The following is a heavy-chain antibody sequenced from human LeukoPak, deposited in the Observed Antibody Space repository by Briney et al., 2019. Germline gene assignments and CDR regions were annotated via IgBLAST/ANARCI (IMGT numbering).Heavy chain of an antibody. D-gene: IGHD2-15*01. CDR1: GYTFTGYY. J-gene: IGHJ4*02. CDR3: ARDQGIVVVGAAEFDY. Sequence: ASVKVSCKASGYTFTGYYMHWVRQAPGQGLEWMGWINPNSGGTNYAQKFQGRVTMTRDTSISTAYMELSRLRSDDTAVYYCARDQGIVVVGAAEFDYWGQGTLVTVSS. CDR2: INPNSGGT. V-gene: IGHV1-2*02.